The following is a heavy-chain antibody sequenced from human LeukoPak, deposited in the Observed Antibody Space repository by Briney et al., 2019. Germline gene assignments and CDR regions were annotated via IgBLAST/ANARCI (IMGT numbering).Heavy chain of an antibody. J-gene: IGHJ2*01. D-gene: IGHD3-9*01. CDR1: GSSLTSSW. V-gene: IGHV5-51*01. CDR3: ARAIRYFDWLGKGYFDL. CDR2: IYLGDSVT. Sequence: GKSRKISCKVSGSSLTSSWIAWVGQMPGKGLEWMGSIYLGDSVTRYSPSFQGQVTISADKSISTAYLQWSSLKASDTAMYYCARAIRYFDWLGKGYFDLWGRGTLVTVSS.